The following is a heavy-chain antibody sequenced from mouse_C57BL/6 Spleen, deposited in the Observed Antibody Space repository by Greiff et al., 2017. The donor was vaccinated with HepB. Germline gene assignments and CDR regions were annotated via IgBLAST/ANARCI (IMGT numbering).Heavy chain of an antibody. J-gene: IGHJ4*01. D-gene: IGHD2-3*01. CDR1: GYTFTSYW. CDR3: ARLYDGYYGDYYAMDY. V-gene: IGHV1-64*01. CDR2: IHPNSGST. Sequence: QVQLQQPGAELVKPGASVKLSCKASGYTFTSYWMHWVKQRPGQGLEWIGMIHPNSGSTNYNEKFKSKATLTVDKSSSTAYMQLSSLTSEDSAGYYCARLYDGYYGDYYAMDYWGQGTSVTVSS.